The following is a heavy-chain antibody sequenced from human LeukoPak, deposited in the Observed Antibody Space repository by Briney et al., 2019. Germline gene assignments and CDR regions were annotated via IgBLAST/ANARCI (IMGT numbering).Heavy chain of an antibody. CDR1: IDSFTNYY. D-gene: IGHD6-13*01. CDR2: INHSGST. CDR3: ARHAAAGTFRGRFDP. Sequence: SETLSLTCAVYIDSFTNYYWNWIRQTPGKGLEWIGEINHSGSTNYNPSLKSRVTISVDTSKNQFSLKLSSVTAADTAVYYCARHAAAGTFRGRFDPWGQGTLVTVSS. J-gene: IGHJ5*02. V-gene: IGHV4-34*01.